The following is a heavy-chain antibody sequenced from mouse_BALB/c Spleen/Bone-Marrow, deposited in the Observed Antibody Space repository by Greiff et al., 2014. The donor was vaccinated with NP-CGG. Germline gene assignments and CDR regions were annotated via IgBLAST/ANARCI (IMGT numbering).Heavy chain of an antibody. CDR1: GYTFTDYA. V-gene: IGHV1-67*01. CDR2: ISTYYGNT. Sequence: LQESGPELVRPGVSVKISCKGSGYTFTDYAMHWVKQSHAKSLEWIGVISTYYGNTNYNQKFKGKATMTVDKSSSTAYMELARLTSEDSAIYYCARKRLTGTSYWYFDVWGAGTTVTVSS. J-gene: IGHJ1*01. D-gene: IGHD4-1*01. CDR3: ARKRLTGTSYWYFDV.